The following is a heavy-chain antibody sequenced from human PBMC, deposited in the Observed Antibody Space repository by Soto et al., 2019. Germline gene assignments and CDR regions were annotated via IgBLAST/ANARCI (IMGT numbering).Heavy chain of an antibody. CDR3: ARVVAATRWSYYFDY. J-gene: IGHJ4*02. CDR2: IYYSGST. V-gene: IGHV4-30-4*01. CDR1: GGSISSGDYY. Sequence: QVQLQESGPGLVKPSQTLSLTCTVSGGSISSGDYYWSWIRQPPGKGLEWIGYIYYSGSTYYNPSLKSRVTISVDTSKNQFSLKLSSVTAADTAVYYCARVVAATRWSYYFDYWGQGTLVTVSS. D-gene: IGHD1-26*01.